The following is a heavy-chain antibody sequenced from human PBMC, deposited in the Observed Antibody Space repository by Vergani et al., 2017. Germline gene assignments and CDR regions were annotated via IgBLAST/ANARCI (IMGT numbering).Heavy chain of an antibody. V-gene: IGHV1-24*01. J-gene: IGHJ5*02. CDR2: FDPEHGEK. D-gene: IGHD2-2*01. Sequence: QVQLVQSGTEVQKPGASVKVSCKVSGYTVTELAIHWVRQAPGKGLEWMVGFDPEHGEKTYAQRFQGRVTMTEDTSTSTVYMELSSLRSEDTAVYYCARDSRYCSSTSCYVGRDWFDPWGQGTLVTVSS. CDR1: GYTVTELA. CDR3: ARDSRYCSSTSCYVGRDWFDP.